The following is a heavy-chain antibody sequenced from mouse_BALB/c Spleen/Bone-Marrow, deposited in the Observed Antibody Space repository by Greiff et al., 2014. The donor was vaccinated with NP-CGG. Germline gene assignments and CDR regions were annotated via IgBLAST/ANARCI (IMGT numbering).Heavy chain of an antibody. CDR3: ARSDGYYPYYYAMDY. CDR2: INPSNGRT. Sequence: QVQLQQSGAELVKPGASVKLPCKASGYTFTSYWMHWVKQRPGQGLEWIGEINPSNGRTNYNEKFKSKATLTVDKSSSTAYMQLSSLTSEDSAVYYCARSDGYYPYYYAMDYWGQGTSVTVSS. V-gene: IGHV1S81*02. D-gene: IGHD2-3*01. J-gene: IGHJ4*01. CDR1: GYTFTSYW.